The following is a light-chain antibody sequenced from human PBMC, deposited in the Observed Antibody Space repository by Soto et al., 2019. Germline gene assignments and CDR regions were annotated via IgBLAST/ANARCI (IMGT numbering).Light chain of an antibody. V-gene: IGLV1-36*01. CDR2: YDD. J-gene: IGLJ2*01. CDR3: AAWDDSLNGPV. Sequence: QSVLTQPPSVYGAPRQRVTISCSGSSSNIGNNAVNWYQQLPGEAPKLLIYYDDLMPSGVSDRFSGSKLGTSASLAISGLQSEDEADYYCAAWDDSLNGPVFGGGTKLTVL. CDR1: SSNIGNNA.